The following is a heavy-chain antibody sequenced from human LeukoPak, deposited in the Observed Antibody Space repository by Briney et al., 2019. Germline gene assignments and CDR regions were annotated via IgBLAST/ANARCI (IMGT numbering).Heavy chain of an antibody. Sequence: ASVKVSCKASGYTFTSYAMNWVRQAPGQGLEWMGWINTNTGNPTYAQGFTGRFVFSLDTSVSTAYLQISSLKAEDTAVYYCAREGSPYYYYYYYMDVWGKGTTVTVSS. V-gene: IGHV7-4-1*02. CDR1: GYTFTSYA. CDR2: INTNTGNP. CDR3: AREGSPYYYYYYYMDV. J-gene: IGHJ6*03. D-gene: IGHD6-6*01.